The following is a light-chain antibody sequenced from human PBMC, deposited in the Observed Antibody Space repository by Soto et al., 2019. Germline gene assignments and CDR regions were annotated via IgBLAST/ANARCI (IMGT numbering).Light chain of an antibody. V-gene: IGKV1-9*01. CDR2: AAS. Sequence: DLQLTQSPSFLSASVGDRVTITCRASQGISSYLAWYQQKPGEAPRLLIYAASTLQSGVPSRFSGSGSGTDFTLTISSLQPEDFATYYCQQLYSYSTFGQGTRLEIK. CDR3: QQLYSYST. CDR1: QGISSY. J-gene: IGKJ5*01.